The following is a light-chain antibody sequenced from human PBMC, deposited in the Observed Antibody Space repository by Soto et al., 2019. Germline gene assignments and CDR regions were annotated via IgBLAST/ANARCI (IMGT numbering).Light chain of an antibody. V-gene: IGKV1-5*01. J-gene: IGKJ1*01. Sequence: DIQITQSPSTLSASVGDTVTVTCRASQSVSGWLAWYQQQTGEAPRLLIYDASALQRGVPSRFSGSGSGTKFTLTIASLQPDDFETYYCQQYETISGTFGPGTKVDIK. CDR1: QSVSGW. CDR3: QQYETISGT. CDR2: DAS.